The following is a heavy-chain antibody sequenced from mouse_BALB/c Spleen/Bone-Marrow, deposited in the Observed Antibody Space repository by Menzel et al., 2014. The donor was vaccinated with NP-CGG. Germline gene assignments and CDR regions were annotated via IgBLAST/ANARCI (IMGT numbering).Heavy chain of an antibody. J-gene: IGHJ2*01. CDR1: GFTFRSFG. CDR3: VRGGYYVPSYFDS. Sequence: EVQLVESGGGLVQPGGSRKLSCAASGFTFRSFGMHWARQAPEKGLEWVAYISDGTSTIYYADTVKGRFTISRDNPNNTLFLQMTSLRSEDTAMYYCVRGGYYVPSYFDSWGQGTTLTVSS. CDR2: ISDGTSTI. D-gene: IGHD2-3*01. V-gene: IGHV5-17*02.